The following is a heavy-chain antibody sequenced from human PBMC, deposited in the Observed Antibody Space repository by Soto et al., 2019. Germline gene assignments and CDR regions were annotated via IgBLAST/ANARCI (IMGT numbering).Heavy chain of an antibody. Sequence: EVQLVESGGVVVQPGGSLRLSCAASGFTFDDYSMHWVRQAPGKGLEWVSLISWDGGSTYYADSVKGRFTISRDNSKNSLYLQMKSLRTEDNALDYCAKEGCSSTSCYVDWGQGTLVTVSS. CDR3: AKEGCSSTSCYVD. CDR1: GFTFDDYS. CDR2: ISWDGGST. V-gene: IGHV3-43*01. D-gene: IGHD2-2*01. J-gene: IGHJ4*02.